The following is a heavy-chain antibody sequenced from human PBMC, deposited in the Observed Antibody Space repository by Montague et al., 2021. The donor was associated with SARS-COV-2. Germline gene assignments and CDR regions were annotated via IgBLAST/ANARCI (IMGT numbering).Heavy chain of an antibody. CDR3: ARHVTFGGVVVALDY. CDR1: GASISSSENS. J-gene: IGHJ4*02. D-gene: IGHD3-16*02. CDR2: IFYSGTT. V-gene: IGHV4-39*01. Sequence: SETLSLTCTVSGASISSSENSWGWIRQSPGKGLEWLGSIFYSGTTYFNPSPRSRIAISVDTSRNQFSLKVTSVTAADTAVYYCARHVTFGGVVVALDYWGQGHLVSVSS.